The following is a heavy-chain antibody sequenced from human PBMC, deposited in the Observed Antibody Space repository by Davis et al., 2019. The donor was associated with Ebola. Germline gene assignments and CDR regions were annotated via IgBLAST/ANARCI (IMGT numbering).Heavy chain of an antibody. J-gene: IGHJ4*02. CDR1: GFTFNTYG. CDR3: AKDYGSGSPIHY. Sequence: PGGSLRLSCAASGFTFNTYGMHWVRQAPDKGLEWVALIWYDGTSKYYADSVKGRFTISRDNSKNTLYLQMNSLSAEDTAVYYCAKDYGSGSPIHYWGQGTLVTVSS. D-gene: IGHD3-10*01. V-gene: IGHV3-33*06. CDR2: IWYDGTSK.